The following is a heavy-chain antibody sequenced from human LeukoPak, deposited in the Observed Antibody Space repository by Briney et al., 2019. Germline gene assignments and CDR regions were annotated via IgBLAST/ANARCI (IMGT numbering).Heavy chain of an antibody. Sequence: GGSLRLSCAASGFTFSSYGMHWVRQAPGRGLEWVAVICYDGSNKYYADSVKGRFTISRDNSKNTLYLQMNSLRAEDTAVYYCARMATVNAFDIWGQGTMVTVSS. CDR3: ARMATVNAFDI. CDR2: ICYDGSNK. CDR1: GFTFSSYG. D-gene: IGHD4-11*01. V-gene: IGHV3-33*01. J-gene: IGHJ3*02.